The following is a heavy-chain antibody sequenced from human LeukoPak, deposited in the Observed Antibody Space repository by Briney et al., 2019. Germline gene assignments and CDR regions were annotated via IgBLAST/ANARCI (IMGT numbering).Heavy chain of an antibody. CDR2: IYHSGST. Sequence: KASETLSLTCAVSGGSISSSNWWSGVRPPPGKGLEWIGEIYHSGSTNYNPSLKRRVTISVDSSKNQFSLKLSSVTAADTAVCYCAGTREHIVAHWYPPDYWGQGTLVTVSS. J-gene: IGHJ4*02. CDR1: GGSISSSNW. V-gene: IGHV4-4*02. D-gene: IGHD2-21*01. CDR3: AGTREHIVAHWYPPDY.